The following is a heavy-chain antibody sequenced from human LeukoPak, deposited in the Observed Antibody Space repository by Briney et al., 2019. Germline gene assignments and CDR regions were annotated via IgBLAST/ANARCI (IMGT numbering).Heavy chain of an antibody. V-gene: IGHV3-48*02. D-gene: IGHD3-9*01. J-gene: IGHJ6*03. Sequence: PGGSPRLSCAASGFTFNVYSMNWVRQAPGKGLEWVSFISSSLDSNIYYASSVKGRFTTSRDNAKNSLYLQMNSLRDEDTAVYYCARGVRDILSGYYTDYYFYYMDVWAKGTTVTVSS. CDR2: ISSSLDSNI. CDR1: GFTFNVYS. CDR3: ARGVRDILSGYYTDYYFYYMDV.